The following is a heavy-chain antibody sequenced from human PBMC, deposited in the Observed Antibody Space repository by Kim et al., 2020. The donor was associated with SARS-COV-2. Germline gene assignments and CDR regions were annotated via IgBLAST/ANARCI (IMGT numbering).Heavy chain of an antibody. CDR1: GFTFSSYG. CDR3: ARDHILSFTRGMDV. CDR2: ISYDGSNK. Sequence: GGSLRLSCAASGFTFSSYGMHWVRQAPGKGLEWVAVISYDGSNKYYADSVKGRFTISRDNSKNTLYLQMNSLRAEDTAVYYCARDHILSFTRGMDVWGQG. J-gene: IGHJ6*02. D-gene: IGHD2-15*01. V-gene: IGHV3-33*05.